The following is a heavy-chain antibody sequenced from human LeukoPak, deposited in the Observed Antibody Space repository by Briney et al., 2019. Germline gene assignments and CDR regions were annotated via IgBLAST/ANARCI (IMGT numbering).Heavy chain of an antibody. CDR1: GGSIISTDDY. V-gene: IGHV4-39*07. D-gene: IGHD5-18*01. Sequence: PSETLSLTCTVSGGSIISTDDYWGWIRQPPGKGPEWIGSIYYTGSTYHNPSLKGRVTISEDPSKNQFSLKLRSVTAADTAVYYCAREDGTAMDNAFDIWSQGTMVTVSS. CDR3: AREDGTAMDNAFDI. CDR2: IYYTGST. J-gene: IGHJ3*02.